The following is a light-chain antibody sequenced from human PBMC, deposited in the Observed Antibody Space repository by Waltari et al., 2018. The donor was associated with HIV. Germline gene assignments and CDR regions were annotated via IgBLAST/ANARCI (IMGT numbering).Light chain of an antibody. J-gene: IGKJ4*02. Sequence: DIQMTQSPSTVAASVGDRINMTCRSSQSIGNWLAWYQHRPGEAPNLLVYKASILRSGVPSRFSAGVSGTEFTLTITTLQPEDIAIYYCQQYNSHSRAFGPGTKVE. V-gene: IGKV1-5*03. CDR1: QSIGNW. CDR2: KAS. CDR3: QQYNSHSRA.